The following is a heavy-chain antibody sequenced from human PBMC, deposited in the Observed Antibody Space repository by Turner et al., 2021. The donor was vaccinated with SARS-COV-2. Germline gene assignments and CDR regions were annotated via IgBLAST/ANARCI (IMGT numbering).Heavy chain of an antibody. D-gene: IGHD2-8*01. CDR2: IYCRGNT. CDR1: GASISSYY. V-gene: IGHV4-59*01. CDR3: ARERTNNWFDP. Sequence: VLLQASGPGLVTPSASMSLTCTVSGASISSYYWAWIRQPPGKRLEWIGYIYCRGNTNYNPSLKSRVTISVDTAKNQFSLKLTSVTAADTAVYFCARERTNNWFDPWGQGTLVTVSS. J-gene: IGHJ5*02.